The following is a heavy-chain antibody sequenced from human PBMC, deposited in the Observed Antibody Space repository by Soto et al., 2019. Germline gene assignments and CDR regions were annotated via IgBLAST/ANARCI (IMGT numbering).Heavy chain of an antibody. V-gene: IGHV3-23*01. CDR2: LSGSGGTT. D-gene: IGHD3-10*01. J-gene: IGHJ4*02. CDR3: AKDRRISMVRGYYFEY. Sequence: EVQLLASGGGLVHPGGSLRLSCAASGLTFTSYAMSWVRQAPGKVLEWVSGLSGSGGTTYYADSVKGRFTISRDNSKNTLYLQMDSLRAEDTAVYYCAKDRRISMVRGYYFEYWGQGTLVTVSS. CDR1: GLTFTSYA.